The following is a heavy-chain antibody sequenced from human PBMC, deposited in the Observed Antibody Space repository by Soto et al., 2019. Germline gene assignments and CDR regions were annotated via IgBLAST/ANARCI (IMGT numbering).Heavy chain of an antibody. J-gene: IGHJ6*02. CDR3: ASLGVGDWANYYYYYGMDV. D-gene: IGHD2-21*02. V-gene: IGHV3-23*05. CDR2: IGSDGTAI. Sequence: EVQLLESGGGLVQPGGSLRLSCAASGFTFNTYAMSWVRQAPGKGLEWVSAIGSDGTAIQYAESVKGRFTISKDNSKDTLYLQMNSLRAEDTAVYYCASLGVGDWANYYYYYGMDVWGQGTTVTVSS. CDR1: GFTFNTYA.